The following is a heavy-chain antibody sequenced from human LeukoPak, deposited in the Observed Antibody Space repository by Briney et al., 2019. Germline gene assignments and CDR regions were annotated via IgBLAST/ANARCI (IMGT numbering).Heavy chain of an antibody. CDR1: GFTFSSYG. J-gene: IGHJ5*02. CDR2: IRYDGSNK. Sequence: PGGSLRLSCAASGFTFSSYGMHWVRQAPGKGLEWVAFIRYDGSNKYYADSVKGRFTISRDNSKNTLYLQMNSLRAEDTAVYYCARDFRDIVVVPAASGYNWFDPWGQGTLVTVPS. D-gene: IGHD2-2*01. CDR3: ARDFRDIVVVPAASGYNWFDP. V-gene: IGHV3-30*02.